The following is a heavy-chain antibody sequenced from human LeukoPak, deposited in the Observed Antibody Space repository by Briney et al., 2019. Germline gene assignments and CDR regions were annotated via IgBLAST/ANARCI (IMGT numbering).Heavy chain of an antibody. Sequence: GGPLRLSCAAPGFTFSSYSMNWVRQAPGKGLKGVSSISSSSSYIYYADSVKGRFTISRDNAKNSLYLQMNSLRAEDTAVYYCAGLSVAGRGDAFDIWGQGTMVTVSS. CDR2: ISSSSSYI. CDR1: GFTFSSYS. J-gene: IGHJ3*02. V-gene: IGHV3-21*01. CDR3: AGLSVAGRGDAFDI. D-gene: IGHD6-19*01.